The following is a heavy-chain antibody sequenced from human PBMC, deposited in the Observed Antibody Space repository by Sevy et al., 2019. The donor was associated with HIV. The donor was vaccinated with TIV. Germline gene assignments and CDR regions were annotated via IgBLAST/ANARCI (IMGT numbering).Heavy chain of an antibody. V-gene: IGHV3-48*02. D-gene: IGHD6-19*01. CDR2: ISISSSTI. CDR3: ARARTDEQGLVREDAFDI. J-gene: IGHJ3*02. CDR1: GFTFSSYS. Sequence: GGSLRLSCAASGFTFSSYSMNWVRQAPGKGLEWVSYISISSSTIYYADSVKGRFTISRDNAKNSLYLQMNSLRDEDTAVYYCARARTDEQGLVREDAFDIWGQGTMVTVSS.